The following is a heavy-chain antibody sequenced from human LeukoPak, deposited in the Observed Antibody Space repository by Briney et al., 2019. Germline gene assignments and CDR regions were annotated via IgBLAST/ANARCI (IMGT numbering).Heavy chain of an antibody. CDR3: AREPEHCGGDCGFDY. V-gene: IGHV1-46*01. CDR2: INPSGGST. D-gene: IGHD2-21*02. J-gene: IGHJ4*02. Sequence: ASVTVSCKASGYTFTSYYMHWVRQAPGQGLEWMGIINPSGGSTSCAQKFQGRVTMTRDTSTSTVYMELSSLRSEDTAVYYCAREPEHCGGDCGFDYWGQGTLVTVSS. CDR1: GYTFTSYY.